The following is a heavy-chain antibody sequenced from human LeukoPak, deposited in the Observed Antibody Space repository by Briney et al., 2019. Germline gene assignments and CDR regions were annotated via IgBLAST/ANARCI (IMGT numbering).Heavy chain of an antibody. Sequence: ASVKVSCKASGYTFTSYDINWVRQATGQGLEWMGWMNPNNGNTGYAQKFRGRVTMTRNTSISTAYMELSSLRSEDTAVYYCARAGYSYGYNGYYYYMDVWGKGTTVTVSS. CDR1: GYTFTSYD. V-gene: IGHV1-8*01. CDR2: MNPNNGNT. D-gene: IGHD5-18*01. J-gene: IGHJ6*03. CDR3: ARAGYSYGYNGYYYYMDV.